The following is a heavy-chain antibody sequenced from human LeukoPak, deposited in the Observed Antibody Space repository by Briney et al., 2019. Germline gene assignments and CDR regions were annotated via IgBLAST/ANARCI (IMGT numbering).Heavy chain of an antibody. V-gene: IGHV3-74*01. D-gene: IGHD2-15*01. J-gene: IGHJ3*02. CDR2: IQYDGSTT. CDR3: ARALVAGVTLNALDI. CDR1: GFTFSSYA. Sequence: PGGSLRLSCAASGFTFSSYAMSWVRQAPGKGLVWVARIQYDGSTTNFADSVKGRFTISRDNAKKTLYVQMNSLRAEDTAVYYCARALVAGVTLNALDIWGRGTMVTVSS.